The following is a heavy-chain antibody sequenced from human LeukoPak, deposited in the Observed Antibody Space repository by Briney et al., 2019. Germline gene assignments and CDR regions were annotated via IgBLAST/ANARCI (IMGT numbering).Heavy chain of an antibody. CDR3: ARGFYCSGGSCYPDLYYYGMDV. CDR1: GYTFTSYD. Sequence: ASVKVSCKASGYTFTSYDINWVRQATGQGLEWMGWMNPNSGNTGYAQKFQGRVTMTRNTSISTAYMELSSLRSEDTAVYCCARGFYCSGGSCYPDLYYYGMDVWGQGTTVTVSS. D-gene: IGHD2-15*01. J-gene: IGHJ6*02. CDR2: MNPNSGNT. V-gene: IGHV1-8*01.